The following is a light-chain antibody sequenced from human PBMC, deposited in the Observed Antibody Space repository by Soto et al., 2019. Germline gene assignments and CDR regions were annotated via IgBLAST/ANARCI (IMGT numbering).Light chain of an antibody. CDR1: QGIGNE. V-gene: IGKV1-6*01. CDR3: LQDYIYPRT. CDR2: GAS. Sequence: AIQMTQSPSSLSASVGDTVTITCRASQGIGNELGWYQHKPGKAPKILIYGASSLESGVPSRFSGSGSGTDFTLTINSLQPEDFATYYCLQDYIYPRTFGQGTKVEI. J-gene: IGKJ1*01.